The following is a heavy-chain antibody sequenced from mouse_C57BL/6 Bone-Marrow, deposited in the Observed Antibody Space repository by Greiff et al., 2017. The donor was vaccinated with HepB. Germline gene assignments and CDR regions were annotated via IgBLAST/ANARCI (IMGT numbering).Heavy chain of an antibody. CDR2: IWSGGST. CDR1: GFSLASYG. CDR3: ARKRLRGYFDV. V-gene: IGHV2-2*01. D-gene: IGHD2-2*01. Sequence: VHLVESGPGLVQPSQSLSITCTVSGFSLASYGVHWVRQSPGKGLEWLGVIWSGGSTDYNAAFISRLSISKDNSKSQVFFKMNSLQADDTAIYYCARKRLRGYFDVWGTGTTVTVSS. J-gene: IGHJ1*03.